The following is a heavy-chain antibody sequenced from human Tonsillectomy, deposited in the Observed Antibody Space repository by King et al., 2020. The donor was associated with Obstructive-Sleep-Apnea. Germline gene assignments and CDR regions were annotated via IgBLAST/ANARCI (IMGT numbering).Heavy chain of an antibody. CDR3: AKDQTSGSSWPLRGGHENYSFAS. V-gene: IGHV3-33*03. D-gene: IGHD6-13*01. CDR1: GFNFSRYG. Sequence: VQLVESGGGVVQPGRSLRLSCAASGFNFSRYGMHWVRQAPGKGLEGVALIWFSGSDEKYAQSGQGRIIIPRENSKNRLYLQIHSLRAEDTAMYYCAKDQTSGSSWPLRGGHENYSFASWGQGTLVTVSS. CDR2: IWFSGSDE. J-gene: IGHJ4*02.